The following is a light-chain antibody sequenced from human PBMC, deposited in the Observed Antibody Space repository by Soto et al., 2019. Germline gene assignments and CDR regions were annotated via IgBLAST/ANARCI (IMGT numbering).Light chain of an antibody. CDR2: DAS. V-gene: IGKV3-11*01. CDR1: QSVSRS. J-gene: IGKJ1*01. Sequence: EIVLTQSPATLSLSPGERATLSCRASQSVSRSLAWYQQKPGQAPRLLIYDASNRATGIPARFSGSGSGTAFPLSISTLEPEDFAVYYCQQRGNLWTFGQGTKVEIK. CDR3: QQRGNLWT.